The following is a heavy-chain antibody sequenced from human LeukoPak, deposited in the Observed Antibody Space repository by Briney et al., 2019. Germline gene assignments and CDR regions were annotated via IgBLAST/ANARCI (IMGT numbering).Heavy chain of an antibody. CDR3: ASSYYDFWSGYHDAFDI. V-gene: IGHV3-7*01. CDR2: IKQDGSEK. D-gene: IGHD3-3*01. Sequence: GGSLRLSCAAPGFTFSSYWMSWVRQAPGKGLEWVANIKQDGSEKYYVDSVKGRFTISRDNAKNSLYLQMNSLRAEDTAVYYCASSYYDFWSGYHDAFDIWAKGQWSPSLQ. CDR1: GFTFSSYW. J-gene: IGHJ3*02.